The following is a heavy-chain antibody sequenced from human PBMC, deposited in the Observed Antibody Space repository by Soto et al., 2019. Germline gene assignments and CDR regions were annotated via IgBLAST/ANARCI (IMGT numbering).Heavy chain of an antibody. Sequence: QVQLQESGPGLVKPSETLSLTCAASGGSISSYYWSWIRQPPGKGLEWIGYFYYSGSTNYNRSLKSRVTISVDTHKNQFCLKLGYVTAEDTAVYYWASGALSTYFDYWGQGTLVTVSS. J-gene: IGHJ4*02. CDR3: ASGALSTYFDY. D-gene: IGHD3-10*01. CDR1: GGSISSYY. CDR2: FYYSGST. V-gene: IGHV4-59*01.